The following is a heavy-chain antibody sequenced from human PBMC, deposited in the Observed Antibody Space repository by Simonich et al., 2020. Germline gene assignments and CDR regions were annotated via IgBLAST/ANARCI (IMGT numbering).Heavy chain of an antibody. CDR3: ARHDRWLQFYFDY. J-gene: IGHJ4*02. Sequence: QVQLQESGPGLVKPSETLSLTCTVSGGSISGYYWSWIRQPPGKGLEWLGYSYYSGSTNYNPSLKSRGTISVNTSKNQFSLKLSSVTAADTAVYYCARHDRWLQFYFDYWGQGTLVTVSS. CDR2: SYYSGST. D-gene: IGHD5-12*01. CDR1: GGSISGYY. V-gene: IGHV4-59*08.